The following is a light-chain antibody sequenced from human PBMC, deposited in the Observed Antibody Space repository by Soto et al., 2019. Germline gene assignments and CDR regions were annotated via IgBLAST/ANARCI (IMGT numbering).Light chain of an antibody. CDR1: SSNIGAGHD. Sequence: QSVLTQPPSVSGAPGQRVTISCTGSSSNIGAGHDVHWYQQFPGTAPKVVIYSDNNRPSGVPDRFSGSKSGTSASLAITGLQAEDEDYYYCQAYDRGLSATVFGGGTKLTVL. V-gene: IGLV1-40*01. CDR2: SDN. CDR3: QAYDRGLSATV. J-gene: IGLJ2*01.